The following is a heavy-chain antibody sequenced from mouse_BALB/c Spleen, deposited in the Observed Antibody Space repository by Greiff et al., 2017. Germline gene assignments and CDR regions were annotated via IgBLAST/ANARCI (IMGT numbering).Heavy chain of an antibody. D-gene: IGHD1-2*01. V-gene: IGHV5-17*02. Sequence: EVKLMESGGGLVQPGGSRKLSCAASGFTFSSFGMHWVRQAPEKGLEWVAYISSGSSTIYYADTVKGRFTISRDNPKNTLFLQMTSLRSEDTAMYYYARSLYGYYFDYWGQGTTLTVSS. CDR1: GFTFSSFG. J-gene: IGHJ2*01. CDR2: ISSGSSTI. CDR3: ARSLYGYYFDY.